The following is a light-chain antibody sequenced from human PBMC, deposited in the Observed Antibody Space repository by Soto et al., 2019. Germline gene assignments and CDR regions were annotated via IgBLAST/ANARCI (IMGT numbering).Light chain of an antibody. Sequence: EIVLTQSPATLSLSPGEGATLSCRASQSVSSSYLAWYQQKPGQAPRLLIYGASSRATGIPARFSGSGSGTEFTLTISGLQSEDFAVYHCQQYDNWPPGTSGQWNKGDIK. V-gene: IGKV3D-15*01. CDR3: QQYDNWPPGT. J-gene: IGKJ1*01. CDR1: QSVSSSY. CDR2: GAS.